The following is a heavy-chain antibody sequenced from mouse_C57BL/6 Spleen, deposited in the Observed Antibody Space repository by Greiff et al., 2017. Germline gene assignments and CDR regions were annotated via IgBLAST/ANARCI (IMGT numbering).Heavy chain of an antibody. CDR1: GYTFTSYW. CDR2: IHPSSGST. D-gene: IGHD2-3*01. Sequence: QVQLQQPGAELVKPGASVKLSCKASGYTFTSYWMHWVKQRPGQGLEWIGMIHPSSGSTNYNEKFKSKATLTVDKSSSTAYMQLSSLTSADSAVXYGALSVYDCYSSCFGYWGQGTFVTVSA. J-gene: IGHJ3*01. CDR3: ALSVYDCYSSCFGY. V-gene: IGHV1-64*01.